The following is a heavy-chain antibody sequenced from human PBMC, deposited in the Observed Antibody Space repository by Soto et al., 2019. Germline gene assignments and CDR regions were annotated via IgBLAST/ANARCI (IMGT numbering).Heavy chain of an antibody. CDR3: ARDTERAYYDILTGYGSYGMDV. V-gene: IGHV3-21*01. Sequence: GGSLRLSCAASGFTFSSYSMNWVRQAPGKGLEWVSSISSSSSYIYYADSVKGRFTISRDNAKNSLYLQMNSLRAEDTAVYYCARDTERAYYDILTGYGSYGMDVCGQGTTVTVSS. CDR2: ISSSSSYI. CDR1: GFTFSSYS. D-gene: IGHD3-9*01. J-gene: IGHJ6*02.